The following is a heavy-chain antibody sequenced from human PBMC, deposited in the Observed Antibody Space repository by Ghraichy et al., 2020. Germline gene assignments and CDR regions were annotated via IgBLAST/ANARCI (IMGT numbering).Heavy chain of an antibody. D-gene: IGHD3-22*01. CDR3: ATSDSSGPTALDY. CDR2: IGGSGTST. CDR1: GFTFSSHA. J-gene: IGHJ4*02. V-gene: IGHV3-23*01. Sequence: GGSLRLSCAASGFTFSSHAMTWVRQAPGKGLEWLSAIGGSGTSTYYADSVKGRFTISRDNSKNTLYLQMNSLRAEDTAIYYCATSDSSGPTALDYWGQGTLVTVSS.